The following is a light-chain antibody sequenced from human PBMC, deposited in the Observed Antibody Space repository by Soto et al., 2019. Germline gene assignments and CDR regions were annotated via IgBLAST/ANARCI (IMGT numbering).Light chain of an antibody. CDR1: NIGTKS. V-gene: IGLV3-21*04. Sequence: SYELTQPPSESVAPGKTARISCERNNIGTKSVHWYQQKPGQAPVLVIYYDSARPSGIPERFSGSNAGNTATLAISTVEAGDEADYYCQVWDRSSDHRVVFGGATKDTVL. CDR3: QVWDRSSDHRVV. CDR2: YDS. J-gene: IGLJ2*01.